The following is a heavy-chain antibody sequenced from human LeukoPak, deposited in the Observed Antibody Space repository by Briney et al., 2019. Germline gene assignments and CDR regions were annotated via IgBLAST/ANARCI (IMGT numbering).Heavy chain of an antibody. CDR3: ARGRGGTVVRGYLDY. J-gene: IGHJ4*02. Sequence: ASVKVSRKASGYTFTNYDIMWVRQATGQGPEWMGWMNSNSGNTGYAQKFQGRVTMTRDTSINTAYMELRSLTSEDTAVYYCARGRGGTVVRGYLDYWGQGTLVTVSS. CDR1: GYTFTNYD. D-gene: IGHD3-10*01. CDR2: MNSNSGNT. V-gene: IGHV1-8*01.